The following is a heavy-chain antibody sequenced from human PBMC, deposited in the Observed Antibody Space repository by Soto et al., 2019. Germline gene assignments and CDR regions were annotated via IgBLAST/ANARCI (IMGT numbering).Heavy chain of an antibody. CDR3: TRGQIFINTSGGMDV. D-gene: IGHD3-22*01. Sequence: SLRLSCVTSGFTSSASPIHWVRQAPGRGLEWLGRIKGKANNYATSYGAPVRGRFTISRDDSKNMAFLQMNSLQTEDTAVYYCTRGQIFINTSGGMDVWGQGTTVTVSS. V-gene: IGHV3-73*01. J-gene: IGHJ6*02. CDR2: IKGKANNYAT. CDR1: GFTSSASP.